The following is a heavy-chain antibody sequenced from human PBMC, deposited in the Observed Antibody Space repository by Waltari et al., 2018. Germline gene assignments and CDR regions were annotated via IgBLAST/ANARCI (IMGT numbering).Heavy chain of an antibody. Sequence: QVQMQESGPGLVRPSETLSLTCAVSGGSISTNSYIWGWIRQPPGKGLEWIASFKYGGNTYYNPSLKSRVTISGDTSKNQFSLNLTSVTAADTAVYYCARGLGAIYWGHGTLVTVSS. CDR3: ARGLGAIY. J-gene: IGHJ4*01. D-gene: IGHD1-26*01. CDR1: GGSISTNSYI. V-gene: IGHV4-39*07. CDR2: FKYGGNT.